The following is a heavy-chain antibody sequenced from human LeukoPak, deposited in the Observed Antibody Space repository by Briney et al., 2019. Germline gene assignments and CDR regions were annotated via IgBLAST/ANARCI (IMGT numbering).Heavy chain of an antibody. V-gene: IGHV1-46*01. D-gene: IGHD3-22*01. J-gene: IGHJ4*02. CDR3: ARVQGGYYDSSGYYYELYFDS. CDR1: GYTFTSYY. Sequence: ASVKVSCKASGYTFTSYYMHWVRQAPGQGLEWMGIINPSGGSTSYAQKFQGRVTMTRDMSTSSVYMELSSLRSEDTAVYYCARVQGGYYDSSGYYYELYFDSWGQGTLVTVSS. CDR2: INPSGGST.